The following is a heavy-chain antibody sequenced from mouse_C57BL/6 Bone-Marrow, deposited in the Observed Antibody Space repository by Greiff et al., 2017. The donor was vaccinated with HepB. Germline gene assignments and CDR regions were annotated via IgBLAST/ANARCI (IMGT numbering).Heavy chain of an antibody. CDR1: GYTFLNYW. V-gene: IGHV1-7*01. D-gene: IGHD2-3*01. J-gene: IGHJ3*01. CDR3: ARRGGDGPAWFAH. CDR2: INPTTTST. Sequence: LVESGAELAKPGASVKMSCRASGYTFLNYWIHWIKQRPGQGLEWIGYINPTTTSTKYNQKFQDKATLTADKSSSTAYIQLSSLTSEDSAVYYCARRGGDGPAWFAHGGQGTLVTVSA.